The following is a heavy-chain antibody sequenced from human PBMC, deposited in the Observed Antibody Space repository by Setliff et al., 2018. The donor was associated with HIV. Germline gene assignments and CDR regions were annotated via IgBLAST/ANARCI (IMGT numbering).Heavy chain of an antibody. CDR3: ATKIYCTNGICLDAFDI. V-gene: IGHV1-2*06. CDR1: GYTFTGYF. Sequence: GASVKVSCKASGYTFTGYFIHWVRQAPGQRLEWMGRIIPNSGGTNYAQKFQGRVTMTRDTSITTAYMELSRLRPDDTAVYYCATKIYCTNGICLDAFDIWGQGTMVTVSS. D-gene: IGHD2-8*01. CDR2: IIPNSGGT. J-gene: IGHJ3*02.